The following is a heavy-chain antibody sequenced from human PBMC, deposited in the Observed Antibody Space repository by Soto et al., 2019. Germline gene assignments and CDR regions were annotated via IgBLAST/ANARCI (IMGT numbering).Heavy chain of an antibody. V-gene: IGHV4-30-2*01. Sequence: SETLSLTCAVSGGSLSSGGYSWGWVRPPPGKGLEWFGYIYHSGSTYYNPSLKSRVTISVDRSKNQFSLKLSSVTAADTAVYYCARATLYDSSGYYPLHYNWFDPWGQGTLVTVSS. CDR2: IYHSGST. J-gene: IGHJ5*02. D-gene: IGHD3-22*01. CDR1: GGSLSSGGYS. CDR3: ARATLYDSSGYYPLHYNWFDP.